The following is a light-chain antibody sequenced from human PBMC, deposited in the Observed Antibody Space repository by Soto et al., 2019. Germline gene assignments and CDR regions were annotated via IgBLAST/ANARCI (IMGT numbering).Light chain of an antibody. J-gene: IGKJ5*01. V-gene: IGKV4-1*01. CDR2: WAS. CDR3: QQYHSDPIT. Sequence: DIVMTQSPDSLAVSLGERATINCESSQSVLYSSNNKNYLAWFQQKPGQPPKLLLYWASTRRSGVPDRFSGSGSGTDFTLTISSLQAEDVAIYYCQQYHSDPITFGQGTRLEIK. CDR1: QSVLYSSNNKNY.